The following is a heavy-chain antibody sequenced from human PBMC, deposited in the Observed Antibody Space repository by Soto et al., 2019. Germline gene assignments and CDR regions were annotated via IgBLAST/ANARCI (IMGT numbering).Heavy chain of an antibody. J-gene: IGHJ4*02. D-gene: IGHD3-22*01. CDR1: GFTFSGHY. CDR2: LTNDGGYT. Sequence: GGSLRLSCKASGFTFSGHYMNWIRQAPGEGLEWLAYLTNDGGYTYYADSVRGRFTIWRDNAKDSLYLQINDLRADDTGVYYCAKDPGTYYYDTSGYLPDDYWGRGTLV. CDR3: AKDPGTYYYDTSGYLPDDY. V-gene: IGHV3-11*01.